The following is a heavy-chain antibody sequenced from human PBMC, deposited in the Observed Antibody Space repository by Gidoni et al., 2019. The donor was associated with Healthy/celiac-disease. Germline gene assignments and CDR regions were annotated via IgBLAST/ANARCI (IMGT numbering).Heavy chain of an antibody. CDR1: GGSISSGGYS. D-gene: IGHD4-17*01. CDR3: AASDVTTPSGIAFDI. Sequence: QLQLQESGSGLVKPSQTLSLTCAVSGGSISSGGYSWSWIRQPPGKGLEWIGYIYHSGSTYYNPSLKSRVTLSVDRSKNQFSLKLSSVTAADTAVYYCAASDVTTPSGIAFDIWGQGTMVTVSS. J-gene: IGHJ3*02. V-gene: IGHV4-30-2*01. CDR2: IYHSGST.